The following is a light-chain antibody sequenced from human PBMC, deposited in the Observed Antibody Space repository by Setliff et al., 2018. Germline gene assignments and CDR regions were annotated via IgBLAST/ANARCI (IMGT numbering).Light chain of an antibody. V-gene: IGLV1-40*01. CDR2: GNM. J-gene: IGLJ1*01. Sequence: QSVLTQPPSVSGAPGQRVTISCTGSGSNIGAGSDVHWYQFLPGTAPKLLIYGNMNRPSGVPDRFSGSKSATSASLAISGLQAEDGADYYCQSYDISLSGYVFGTGTKATVL. CDR1: GSNIGAGSD. CDR3: QSYDISLSGYV.